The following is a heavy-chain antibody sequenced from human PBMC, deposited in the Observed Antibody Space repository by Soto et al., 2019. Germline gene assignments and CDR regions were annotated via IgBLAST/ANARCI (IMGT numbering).Heavy chain of an antibody. J-gene: IGHJ3*02. CDR3: ARVGPDHKHAFDI. D-gene: IGHD3-10*01. CDR1: GFTFSGNV. V-gene: IGHV3-64*01. Sequence: EVQLVESGGGLVQPGGSLRLSCEASGFTFSGNVMHWVRQAPGKGLEYVSSTTSDGGNTYYANSVKGRFTISRDNSKNTLYLQLGSLSADDTAVYFCARVGPDHKHAFDIWGQGTMVTVSS. CDR2: TTSDGGNT.